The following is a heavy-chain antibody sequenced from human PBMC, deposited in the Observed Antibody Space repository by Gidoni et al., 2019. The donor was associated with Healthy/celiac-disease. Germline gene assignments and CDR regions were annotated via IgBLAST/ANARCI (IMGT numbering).Heavy chain of an antibody. CDR1: GGSISSYY. D-gene: IGHD3-22*01. CDR2: IYTSGST. Sequence: QVQLQESGPGLVKPSETLSLTCTVSGGSISSYYWSWIRQPAGKGLEWIGRIYTSGSTNYNPSLKSRVTMSVDTSKNQFSLKLSSVTAADTAVYYCARDFKGYYDSSGYNLNNWFDPWGQGTLVTVSS. J-gene: IGHJ5*02. V-gene: IGHV4-4*07. CDR3: ARDFKGYYDSSGYNLNNWFDP.